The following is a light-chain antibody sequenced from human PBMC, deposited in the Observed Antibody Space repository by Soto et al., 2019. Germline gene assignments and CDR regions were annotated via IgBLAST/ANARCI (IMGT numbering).Light chain of an antibody. CDR1: QSVNNN. Sequence: EIVMTQSPATLSVSPGERATLSCRASQSVNNNLAWYQQKPGQAPRLLIYAASTRATGIPARFSGSGSGTEFTLTISSLASEDFAVYDCQQYNDGAPGGTFGQGTNVEIK. J-gene: IGKJ1*01. CDR3: QQYNDGAPGGT. V-gene: IGKV3-15*01. CDR2: AAS.